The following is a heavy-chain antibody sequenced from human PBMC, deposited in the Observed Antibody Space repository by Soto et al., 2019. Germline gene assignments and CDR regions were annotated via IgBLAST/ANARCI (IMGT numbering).Heavy chain of an antibody. Sequence: SETLSLTCTVSGGSISSYYWSWIRQPPGKGLEWIGYIYYSGSTNYDPSLKSRVTISVDTSKNQFSLKLSSVTAADTAVYYCARAGLRSNYFDYWGQGTLVTVSS. J-gene: IGHJ4*02. CDR2: IYYSGST. D-gene: IGHD4-17*01. CDR3: ARAGLRSNYFDY. V-gene: IGHV4-59*01. CDR1: GGSISSYY.